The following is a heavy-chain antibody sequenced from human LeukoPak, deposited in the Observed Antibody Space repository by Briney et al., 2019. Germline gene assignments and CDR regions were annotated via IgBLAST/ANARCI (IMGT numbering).Heavy chain of an antibody. CDR1: GFSFSDYQ. CDR2: MTASGRST. CDR3: TRERRGSYYAFGF. D-gene: IGHD1-26*01. Sequence: GGSLRLSCAASGFSFSDYQMSWVRQAPGKGLEWISYMTASGRSTNYADSVKGRFTISRDNAKNSVVLQMNSLRAEDTAVYYCTRERRGSYYAFGFWGQGTLVSVSS. J-gene: IGHJ4*02. V-gene: IGHV3-11*01.